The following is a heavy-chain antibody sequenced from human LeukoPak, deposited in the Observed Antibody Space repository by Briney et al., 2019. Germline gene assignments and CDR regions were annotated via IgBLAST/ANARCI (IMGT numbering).Heavy chain of an antibody. CDR2: ISSSSSTI. J-gene: IGHJ4*02. V-gene: IGHV3-48*01. D-gene: IGHD7-27*01. CDR1: GFTFSSYS. Sequence: GGSLRLSCAASGFTFSSYSMHWVRQAPGKGLEWVSYISSSSSTIYYADSVKGRFTISRDNAKNSLYLQMNSLRAEDTAMYYCARDLGPVDGYWGQGTPVTVSS. CDR3: ARDLGPVDGY.